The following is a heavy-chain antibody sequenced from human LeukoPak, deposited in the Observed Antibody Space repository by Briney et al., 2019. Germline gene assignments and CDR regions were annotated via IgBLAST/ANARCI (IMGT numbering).Heavy chain of an antibody. Sequence: GGSLRLSCAASGFTFSSYGMHWVRQAPGKGLEWVAFIRYDGSNKYYADSVKGRFTISRDNAKNSLYLQMNSLRAEDTAVYYCARKGSGSYLKGFDYWGQGTLVTVSS. CDR1: GFTFSSYG. J-gene: IGHJ4*02. D-gene: IGHD3-10*01. V-gene: IGHV3-30*02. CDR3: ARKGSGSYLKGFDY. CDR2: IRYDGSNK.